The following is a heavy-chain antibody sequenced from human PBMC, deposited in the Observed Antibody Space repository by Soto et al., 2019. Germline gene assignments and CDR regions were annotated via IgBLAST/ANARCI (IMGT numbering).Heavy chain of an antibody. J-gene: IGHJ1*01. CDR3: SREDNSDNDQ. D-gene: IGHD4-17*01. Sequence: ASVKVSCKASEYTFTSYAMHWVRQAPGQRLEWMGRINTGNGNTKYSQKFQGRVTFTRDTSANTAYMEVSSLRSEDTAVYYCSREDNSDNDQWGQGTRVTVAS. V-gene: IGHV1-3*04. CDR2: INTGNGNT. CDR1: EYTFTSYA.